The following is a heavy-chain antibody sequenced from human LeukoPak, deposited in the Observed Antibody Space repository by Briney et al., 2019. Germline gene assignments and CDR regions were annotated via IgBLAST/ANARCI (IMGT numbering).Heavy chain of an antibody. J-gene: IGHJ3*02. V-gene: IGHV5-10-1*01. Sequence: GESLRISCNGSGYXFTSYWISWVRQMPGKGLEWMGRTDPSDSYTNYSPSFQGHVTISADKSISTAYLQWSSLKASDTAMYYCARYEAAAGDDAFDIWGQGTMVTVSS. CDR2: TDPSDSYT. CDR3: ARYEAAAGDDAFDI. CDR1: GYXFTSYW. D-gene: IGHD6-13*01.